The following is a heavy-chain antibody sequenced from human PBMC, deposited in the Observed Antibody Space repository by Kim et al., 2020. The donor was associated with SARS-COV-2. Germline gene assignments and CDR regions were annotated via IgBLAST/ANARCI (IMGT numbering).Heavy chain of an antibody. J-gene: IGHJ6*02. CDR3: ARDRGIAVAGVYYYYGMDV. V-gene: IGHV3-30*04. D-gene: IGHD6-19*01. CDR2: ISYDGSNK. Sequence: GGSLRRSCAASGFTFSSYAMHWVRQAPGKGLEWVAVISYDGSNKYYADSVKGRFTISRDNSKNTLYLQMNSLRAEDTAVYYCARDRGIAVAGVYYYYGMDVWGQGTTVTVSS. CDR1: GFTFSSYA.